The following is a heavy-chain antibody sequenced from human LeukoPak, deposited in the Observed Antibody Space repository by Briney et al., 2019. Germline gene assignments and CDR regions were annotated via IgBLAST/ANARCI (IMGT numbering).Heavy chain of an antibody. CDR2: ISYDGSNK. J-gene: IGHJ4*02. Sequence: SLRLSCAASGFTFSSYAMHWVRQAPGKGLEWVAVISYDGSNKYYADSVKGRFTISRDNSKNTLYLQMNSLRAEDTAVYYCARAGGYYYGSGSPEYWGQGTLVTVSS. CDR1: GFTFSSYA. V-gene: IGHV3-30*04. CDR3: ARAGGYYYGSGSPEY. D-gene: IGHD3-10*01.